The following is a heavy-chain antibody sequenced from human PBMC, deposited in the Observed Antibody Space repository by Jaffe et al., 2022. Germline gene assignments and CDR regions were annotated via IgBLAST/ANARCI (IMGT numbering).Heavy chain of an antibody. CDR2: MDAGSGDT. D-gene: IGHD1-20*01. CDR1: GYTFTNYA. Sequence: QVQLLQSGAEVKEPGASVKVSCKASGYTFTNYAIHWVRQAPGQSLEWMGWMDAGSGDTRYSQKFQGRVTITRDTSASTAHMELNSLTSEDAAVYYCVREFVGPSITFYYHYMDVWGKGTTVTVSS. J-gene: IGHJ6*03. V-gene: IGHV1-3*01. CDR3: VREFVGPSITFYYHYMDV.